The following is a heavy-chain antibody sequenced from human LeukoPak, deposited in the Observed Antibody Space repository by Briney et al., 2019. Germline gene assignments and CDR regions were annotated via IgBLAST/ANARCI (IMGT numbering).Heavy chain of an antibody. D-gene: IGHD3-22*01. J-gene: IGHJ4*02. CDR3: AKTVYSSGYYSYFDY. V-gene: IGHV3-30*18. CDR1: GFTFSSSG. CDR2: VSQDGSNR. Sequence: PGRSLRLSCAASGFTFSSSGMHWVRQAPGKGLEWVSTVSQDGSNRYYGDSVKGRFTISRDNSKNTLYLQMNSLRAEDTAVYYCAKTVYSSGYYSYFDYWGQGTLVTVSS.